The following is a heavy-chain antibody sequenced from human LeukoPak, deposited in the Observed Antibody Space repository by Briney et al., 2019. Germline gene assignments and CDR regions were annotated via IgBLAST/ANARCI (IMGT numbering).Heavy chain of an antibody. D-gene: IGHD5-18*01. Sequence: PGGSLRLSCAASGFTFSSHWMHWVRQAPGKGLVWVSRINGDGSNTTYADSVKGRFTISRDNAKNTLYLQMNSLRAEDTAVYYCAKVPLTARDAFDIWGQGTMVTVSS. CDR2: INGDGSNT. CDR3: AKVPLTARDAFDI. V-gene: IGHV3-74*03. J-gene: IGHJ3*02. CDR1: GFTFSSHW.